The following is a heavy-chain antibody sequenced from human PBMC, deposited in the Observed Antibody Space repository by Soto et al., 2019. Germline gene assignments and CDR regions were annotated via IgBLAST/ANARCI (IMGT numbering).Heavy chain of an antibody. J-gene: IGHJ4*02. V-gene: IGHV4-39*07. CDR2: IYYSGST. CDR1: GGSISSSSYY. Sequence: PSETLSLTCTVSGGSISSSSYYWGWIRQPPGKGLEWIGSIYYSGSTYYNPSLKSRVTISVDTSKNQFSLKLNSVTPADTAVYYCATRPPGYWAGVFDYWSQGTLVTVSS. CDR3: ATRPPGYWAGVFDY. D-gene: IGHD2-15*01.